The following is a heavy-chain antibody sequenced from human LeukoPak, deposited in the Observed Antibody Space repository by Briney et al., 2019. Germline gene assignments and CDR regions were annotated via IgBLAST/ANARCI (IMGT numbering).Heavy chain of an antibody. J-gene: IGHJ5*01. CDR2: IYAGDSET. CDR1: GYYFTDYW. CDR3: ARSVDCRGDGCYPNWFDS. D-gene: IGHD2-15*01. Sequence: GESLKISCKASGYYFTDYWLGWVRQMPGKGLEWMGIIYAGDSETRYSPSFQGQVTISADKSITTANLQWDSLKASDTAMYYCARSVDCRGDGCYPNWFDSWGQGTLVTVSS. V-gene: IGHV5-51*01.